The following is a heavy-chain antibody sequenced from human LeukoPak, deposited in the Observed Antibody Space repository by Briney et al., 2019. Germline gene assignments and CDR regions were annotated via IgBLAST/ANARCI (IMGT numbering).Heavy chain of an antibody. J-gene: IGHJ2*01. D-gene: IGHD5-18*01. CDR3: ARVEGIQLWINYWYFDL. Sequence: ASVKVSCKVSGYTLTELSMHWVRQAPGKGLEWMGGFDPEDGETIYAQKFQGRVTMTEDTSTDTAYMELRSLRSDDTAVYYCARVEGIQLWINYWYFDLWGRGTLVTVSS. V-gene: IGHV1-24*01. CDR2: FDPEDGET. CDR1: GYTLTELS.